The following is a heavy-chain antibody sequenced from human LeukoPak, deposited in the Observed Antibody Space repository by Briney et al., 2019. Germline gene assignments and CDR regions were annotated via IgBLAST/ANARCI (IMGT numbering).Heavy chain of an antibody. CDR3: ARLSGGSP. Sequence: GASVKVSCKASGYTFTGYYMHWVRQAPGEGLEWMGWINPNSGGTNYAQKFQGRVTTSADKSSSTAYLQWSSLRASDTAMYYCARLSGGSPWGQGTLVTVSS. CDR1: GYTFTGYY. V-gene: IGHV1-2*02. D-gene: IGHD2-15*01. J-gene: IGHJ5*02. CDR2: INPNSGGT.